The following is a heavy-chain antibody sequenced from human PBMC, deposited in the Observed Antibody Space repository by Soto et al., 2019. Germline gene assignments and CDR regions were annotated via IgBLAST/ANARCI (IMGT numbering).Heavy chain of an antibody. CDR1: GFTFSIYW. J-gene: IGHJ6*02. CDR3: TRVGGSVSGMDV. CDR2: IDNAGSSA. D-gene: IGHD2-15*01. V-gene: IGHV3-74*01. Sequence: EVQLVESGGGLVQPGGSLRLSCAASGFTFSIYWMHWVRQAPGKGPVWVSRIDNAGSSARYADSVKGRFTISRDNAKNTVYLQMNRMRAEDTAVYSGTRVGGSVSGMDVWGQGTTVTVSS.